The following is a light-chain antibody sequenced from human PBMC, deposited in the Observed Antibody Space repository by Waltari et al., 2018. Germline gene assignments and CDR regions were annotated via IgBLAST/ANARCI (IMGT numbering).Light chain of an antibody. CDR1: ALRKQP. V-gene: IGLV3-25*03. CDR3: QAADYSDSFVM. Sequence: SDDLTQSPSLSVFPGQTATITCSGDALRKQPGSWYQQKTGQAPVLVIYHDRERPSGIPDRFSGSSSGTTVTLTIKFVQAQDEADYFCQAADYSDSFVMFGGGTKLTVL. J-gene: IGLJ3*02. CDR2: HDR.